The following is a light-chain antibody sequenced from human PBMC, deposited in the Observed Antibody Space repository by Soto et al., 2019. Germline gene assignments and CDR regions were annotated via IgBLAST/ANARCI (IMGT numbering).Light chain of an antibody. CDR3: SSYSRGSTYV. V-gene: IGLV2-14*01. J-gene: IGLJ1*01. CDR2: DVT. Sequence: QSALTQPASVSGSPGQSITVSCTGTSSDVGGYHYVSWYQQHPGKAPRLMIYDVTNPPSGVSNRFSGSKSGNTASLTISGLQAEDEADYYCSSYSRGSTYVFGAGTKLTVL. CDR1: SSDVGGYHY.